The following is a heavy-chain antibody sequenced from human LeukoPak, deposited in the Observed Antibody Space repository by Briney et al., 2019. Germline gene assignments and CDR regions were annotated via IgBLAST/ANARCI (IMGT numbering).Heavy chain of an antibody. V-gene: IGHV1-2*04. CDR1: GYTFTGYY. J-gene: IGHJ6*03. CDR2: INPNSGGT. Sequence: GASVKVSCKASGYTFTGYYMHWVRQAPGQGLEWMGWINPNSGGTNYAQKFQGWVTMTRDTSISTAYMELSRLRSDDTAVYYCARAVGINTYYYYYMDVWGKGTTVTVSS. D-gene: IGHD2-15*01. CDR3: ARAVGINTYYYYYMDV.